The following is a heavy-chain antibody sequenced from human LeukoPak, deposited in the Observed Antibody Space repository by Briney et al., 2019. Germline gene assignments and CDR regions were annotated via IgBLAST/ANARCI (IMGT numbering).Heavy chain of an antibody. V-gene: IGHV3-30*18. D-gene: IGHD1-1*01. Sequence: PGRSLRLSCAASGFTFSSYGMHWVRQAPGKGLEWVAVMSYDGSNKYYADSVKGRFTISRDNSKNALYLQMNSLRAEDTAVYYCAKAHNWNDYFDAFDIWGQGTMVTVSS. CDR1: GFTFSSYG. CDR2: MSYDGSNK. CDR3: AKAHNWNDYFDAFDI. J-gene: IGHJ3*02.